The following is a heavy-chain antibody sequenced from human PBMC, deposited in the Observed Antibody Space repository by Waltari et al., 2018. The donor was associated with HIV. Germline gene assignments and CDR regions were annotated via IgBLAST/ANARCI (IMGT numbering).Heavy chain of an antibody. D-gene: IGHD3-10*01. CDR2: IYSGGST. V-gene: IGHV3-66*02. J-gene: IGHJ6*02. CDR1: GFTVSSNY. CDR3: ARAPGSYFYYGLDV. Sequence: EVQLVESGGGLVQPGGSLRLSCAASGFTVSSNYMSWVRQAPGKGLEWVSLIYSGGSTYYADSVKGRFTISRDNSKNTLYLQMNSLRAEDTAVYYCARAPGSYFYYGLDVWGQGTTVTVSS.